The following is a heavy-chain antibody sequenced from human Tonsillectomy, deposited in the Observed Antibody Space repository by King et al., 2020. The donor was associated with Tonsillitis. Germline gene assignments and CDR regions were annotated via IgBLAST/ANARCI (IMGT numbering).Heavy chain of an antibody. D-gene: IGHD3-16*02. V-gene: IGHV3-23*04. CDR3: AKDXAXDRLSYFDL. J-gene: IGHJ2*01. CDR2: ISDSGGST. CDR1: EFTFSSYA. Sequence: VQLVESGGGLVQPGGSLRLSCAASEFTFSSYAMSWVRQAPGKGLEWVSAISDSGGSTYYADSVKGRFTIXRDNSKNTLXLQMNSLRVKDTAVYYCAKDXAXDRLSYFDLWGRXTLVTVSS.